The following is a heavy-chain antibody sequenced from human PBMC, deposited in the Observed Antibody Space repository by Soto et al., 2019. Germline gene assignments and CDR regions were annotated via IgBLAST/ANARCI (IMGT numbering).Heavy chain of an antibody. J-gene: IGHJ4*02. CDR2: ITANSDYT. Sequence: PGGSLRLSCAASGFHFSTYRMSWVRRAPGKGLEWVSSITANSDYTYHADSLKGRFTISRDNAKSSLYLQMNNLRVDDTALYFCTRVDGYTYPSDVWGQGTQVTVSS. CDR3: TRVDGYTYPSDV. D-gene: IGHD5-12*01. CDR1: GFHFSTYR. V-gene: IGHV3-21*01.